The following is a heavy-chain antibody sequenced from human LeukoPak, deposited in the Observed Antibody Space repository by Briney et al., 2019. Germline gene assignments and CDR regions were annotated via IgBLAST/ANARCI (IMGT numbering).Heavy chain of an antibody. V-gene: IGHV4-39*07. CDR2: IYYSGST. Sequence: SETLSLTCTVSGGSISSSTYSWGWIRQPPGKGLEWIGSIYYSGSTYYNPSLKSRVTISVDTSKNQFSLKLSSVTAADTAVYYCARGVGQEYYYDSSGYQTDSYYFDYWGQGTLVTVSS. CDR3: ARGVGQEYYYDSSGYQTDSYYFDY. D-gene: IGHD3-22*01. J-gene: IGHJ4*02. CDR1: GGSISSSTYS.